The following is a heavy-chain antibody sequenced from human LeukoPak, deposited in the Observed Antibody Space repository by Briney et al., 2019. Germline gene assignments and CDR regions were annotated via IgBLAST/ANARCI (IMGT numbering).Heavy chain of an antibody. V-gene: IGHV3-23*01. CDR2: ISRNGGST. D-gene: IGHD2-2*01. CDR3: AKDRSSSTSCSNY. CDR1: GFTVSNYS. J-gene: IGHJ4*02. Sequence: GGSLRLPCAASGFTVSNYSLTWVRQAPGKGVEWLSHISRNGGSTSYADSVKGRFTISRENSKNTLYLQMNSLRAEHTAVYYCAKDRSSSTSCSNYWGQGTLVTVSS.